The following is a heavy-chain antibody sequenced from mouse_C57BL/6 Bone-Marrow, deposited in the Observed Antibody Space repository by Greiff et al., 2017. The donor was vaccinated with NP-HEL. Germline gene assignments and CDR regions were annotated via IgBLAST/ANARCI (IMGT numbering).Heavy chain of an antibody. CDR3: TRGGFITTVVAHWYFDV. V-gene: IGHV1-5*01. CDR2: IYPGNSDT. D-gene: IGHD1-1*01. J-gene: IGHJ1*03. Sequence: EVQLQQSGTVLARPGASVKMSCKTSGYTFTSYWMHWVKQRPGPGLEWIGAIYPGNSDTSYNQKFKGKAKLTAVTSASTAYMELSSLTNEDSAVYYCTRGGFITTVVAHWYFDVWGTGTTVTVSS. CDR1: GYTFTSYW.